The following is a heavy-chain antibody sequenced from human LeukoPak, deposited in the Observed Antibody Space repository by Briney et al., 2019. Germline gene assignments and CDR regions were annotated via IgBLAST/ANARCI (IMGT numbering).Heavy chain of an antibody. CDR2: IYPGDSDT. CDR3: ARHVTLFGVVTQIDY. J-gene: IGHJ4*02. Sequence: GESLKISCKGSGYSFTTYWIGWVRQLPGKGLEWMGIIYPGDSDTRYSPSFQGQVTISADESISTAYLQWSSLKASDTAMYYCARHVTLFGVVTQIDYWGQGTLVTVSS. V-gene: IGHV5-51*01. D-gene: IGHD3-3*01. CDR1: GYSFTTYW.